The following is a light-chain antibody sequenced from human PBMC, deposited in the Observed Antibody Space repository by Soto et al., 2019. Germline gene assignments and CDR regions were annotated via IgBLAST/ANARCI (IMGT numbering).Light chain of an antibody. CDR1: QDMSRY. CDR3: QQLKSYPLS. Sequence: DIQLTQSPSFLSASVGDRGTITCRTSQDMSRYLAWYQQKPGKDPQLLISAASTLQSGVPSRFSGSGSGTEFSLTISSLQPEDFATYYCQQLKSYPLSFGGGTKVEI. CDR2: AAS. J-gene: IGKJ4*01. V-gene: IGKV1-9*01.